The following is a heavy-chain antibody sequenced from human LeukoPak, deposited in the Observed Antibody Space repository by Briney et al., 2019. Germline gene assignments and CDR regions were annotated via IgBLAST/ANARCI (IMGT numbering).Heavy chain of an antibody. Sequence: GASVKVSCKASGYTLIDYYIHWVRQAPGQGLEWMGWINPNTGGTNYAQKFQGRVTMTRDTSISTAYMDLSRLRSDDTAVYYCTTVKNDYCSGGSCYSGETLYGGFDYWGQGTLVTVSS. J-gene: IGHJ4*02. D-gene: IGHD2-15*01. V-gene: IGHV1-2*02. CDR3: TTVKNDYCSGGSCYSGETLYGGFDY. CDR1: GYTLIDYY. CDR2: INPNTGGT.